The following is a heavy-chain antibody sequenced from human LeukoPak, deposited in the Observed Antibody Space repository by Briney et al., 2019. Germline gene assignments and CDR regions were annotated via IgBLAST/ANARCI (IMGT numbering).Heavy chain of an antibody. CDR1: GFTFSSYA. D-gene: IGHD6-13*01. J-gene: IGHJ4*02. Sequence: QTGGSLRLSCAASGFTFSSYAMHWVRQAPGKGLEWVAVISYDGSNKYYADSVKGRFTISRDNSKNTLYLQMNSLRAEDTAVYYCARKGYGNPYYFDYWGQGTLVTVSS. CDR3: ARKGYGNPYYFDY. CDR2: ISYDGSNK. V-gene: IGHV3-30-3*01.